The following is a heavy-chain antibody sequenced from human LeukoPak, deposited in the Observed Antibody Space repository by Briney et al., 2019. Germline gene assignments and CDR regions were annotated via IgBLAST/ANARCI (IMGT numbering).Heavy chain of an antibody. CDR1: GFTFSTYS. CDR3: TKDVVPDSGWDLDY. D-gene: IGHD6-19*01. CDR2: IYPNGGST. V-gene: IGHV3-23*01. J-gene: IGHJ4*02. Sequence: GGSLRLSCAASGFTFSTYSMTWVRQGPGKGLEWVSSIYPNGGSTFYADSVKGRFTISRDNSKNTLYLQMSSLITEDTAIYYCTKDVVPDSGWDLDYWGQGTLVTVSS.